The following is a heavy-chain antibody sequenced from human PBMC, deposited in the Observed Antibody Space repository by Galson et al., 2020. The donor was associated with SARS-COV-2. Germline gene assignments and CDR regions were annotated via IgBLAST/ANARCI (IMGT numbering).Heavy chain of an antibody. Sequence: GGSLRLSCAASGFTFSSYAMSWVRQAPGKGLEWVSAISGSGGSTYYADSVKGRFTISRDNSKNTLYLQMNSLRAEDTAVYYCAKDYFENFMAVARATNYWGQGTLVTVSS. CDR3: AKDYFENFMAVARATNY. V-gene: IGHV3-23*01. CDR1: GFTFSSYA. D-gene: IGHD6-19*01. J-gene: IGHJ4*02. CDR2: ISGSGGST.